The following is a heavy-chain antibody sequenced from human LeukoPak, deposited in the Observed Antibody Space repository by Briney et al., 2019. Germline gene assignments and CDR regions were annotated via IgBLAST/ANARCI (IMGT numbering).Heavy chain of an antibody. Sequence: SETLSLTCTVSGGSISSYYWSWIRQPPGKGLEWIGSIYYSGSTSYNPSLKSRVTISVDTSKNQFSLKLSSVNAAATAVYYCARTKGWFDPWGQGTLVTVSS. J-gene: IGHJ5*02. CDR3: ARTKGWFDP. CDR1: GGSISSYY. CDR2: IYYSGST. V-gene: IGHV4-59*12.